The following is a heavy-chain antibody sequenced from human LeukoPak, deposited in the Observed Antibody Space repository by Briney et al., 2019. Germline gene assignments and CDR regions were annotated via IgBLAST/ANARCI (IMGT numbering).Heavy chain of an antibody. V-gene: IGHV1-2*02. CDR2: INPNSGGT. CDR3: ARGDYGDYGYFDY. J-gene: IGHJ4*02. Sequence: VASVKVSFKASGYTFTGYYMHWVRQAPGQGLEWMGWINPNSGGTNYAQKFQGRVTMTRDTSISTAYMELSRLRSDDTAVYYCARGDYGDYGYFDYWGQGTLVTVSS. CDR1: GYTFTGYY. D-gene: IGHD4-17*01.